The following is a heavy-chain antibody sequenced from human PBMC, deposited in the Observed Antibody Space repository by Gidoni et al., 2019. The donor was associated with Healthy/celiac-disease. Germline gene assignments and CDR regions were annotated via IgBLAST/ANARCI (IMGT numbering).Heavy chain of an antibody. D-gene: IGHD2-2*01. J-gene: IGHJ6*02. Sequence: EVQLVESGGGLVQPGGSLRLSCAASGFPFSSYSMNWVRQAPGKGLEWVSYISSSSSTIYYADSVKGRFTISRDNAKNSLYLQMNSLRAEDTAVYYCARGPNFVPAGYYYYGMDVWGQGTTVTVSS. CDR1: GFPFSSYS. CDR3: ARGPNFVPAGYYYYGMDV. V-gene: IGHV3-48*01. CDR2: ISSSSSTI.